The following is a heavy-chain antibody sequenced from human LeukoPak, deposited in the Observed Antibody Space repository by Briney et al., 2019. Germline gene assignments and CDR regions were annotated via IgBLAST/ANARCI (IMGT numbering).Heavy chain of an antibody. CDR1: GYTFTTYY. CDR3: ARRLAAGGRIDY. D-gene: IGHD6-13*01. Sequence: ASVKVSCKASGYTFTTYYIHWVRQAPAQGLEWMGWIYPNTGGTNYAQKFQGRVTITRDTSINTSYMELSRLKSDDTAVYYCARRLAAGGRIDYWGQGTLVTVSS. V-gene: IGHV1-2*02. J-gene: IGHJ4*02. CDR2: IYPNTGGT.